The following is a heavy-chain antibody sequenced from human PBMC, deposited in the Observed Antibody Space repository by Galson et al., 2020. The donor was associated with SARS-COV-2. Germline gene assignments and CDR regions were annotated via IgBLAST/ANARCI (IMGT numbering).Heavy chain of an antibody. J-gene: IGHJ6*03. Sequence: SVKVSCKASGGTFSSYAISWVRQAPGQGLEWMGGIIPILGIANYAQKFQGRVTITADKSTSTAYMELSSLRSEDTAVYYCARVVFVVVPAASYYYMDVWGKGTTVTVSS. CDR1: GGTFSSYA. CDR2: IIPILGIA. V-gene: IGHV1-69*10. CDR3: ARVVFVVVPAASYYYMDV. D-gene: IGHD2-2*01.